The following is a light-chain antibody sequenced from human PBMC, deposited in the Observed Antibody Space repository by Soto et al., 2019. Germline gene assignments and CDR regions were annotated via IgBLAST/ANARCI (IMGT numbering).Light chain of an antibody. CDR2: QTS. J-gene: IGKJ1*01. Sequence: EIVMTQSPATLSVSPGERATLSCRAGQYINTRLAWYQHRPGQAPRLLIYQTSIRAAGIPARFSASGSGTDFTLTISDVQPEDFALYYCHQRQSWPRTFGQGTKVDIK. V-gene: IGKV3D-15*03. CDR1: QYINTR. CDR3: HQRQSWPRT.